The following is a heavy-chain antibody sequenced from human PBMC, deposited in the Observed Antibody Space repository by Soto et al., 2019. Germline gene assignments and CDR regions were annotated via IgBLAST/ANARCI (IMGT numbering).Heavy chain of an antibody. J-gene: IGHJ5*02. CDR2: ITWNSGDI. D-gene: IGHD6-6*01. Sequence: PGGSLRLSCAASGFTFDDYAMHWVRQAPGKGLEWVSGITWNSGDITYTGSVKGRFSISRDNAENTLYLHMNSLRPEDTALYYCARGRGLRSRPLDLWGQGTLVTVSS. CDR3: ARGRGLRSRPLDL. CDR1: GFTFDDYA. V-gene: IGHV3-9*01.